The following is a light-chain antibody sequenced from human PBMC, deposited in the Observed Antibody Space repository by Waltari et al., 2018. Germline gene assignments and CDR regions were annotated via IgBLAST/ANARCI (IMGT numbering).Light chain of an antibody. J-gene: IGKJ1*01. CDR1: QSISKY. CDR3: QQYNNWPPWT. V-gene: IGKV3D-15*01. CDR2: DAS. Sequence: EIMLTQSPGTLSLSPGERATLSCRASQSISKYLAWYQQKPGQAPSLLIYDASSRATGIPDRFSGSGSGTDFSLTISSLQSEDFAVYYCQQYNNWPPWTFGQGTKVEIK.